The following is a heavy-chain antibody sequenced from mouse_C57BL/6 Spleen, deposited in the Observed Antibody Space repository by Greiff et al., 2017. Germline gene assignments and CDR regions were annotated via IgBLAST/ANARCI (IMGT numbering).Heavy chain of an antibody. CDR3: AREGYYSNYFDY. CDR1: GYTFTSYW. J-gene: IGHJ2*01. D-gene: IGHD2-5*01. V-gene: IGHV1-52*01. Sequence: QVQLQQPGAELVRPGSSVKLSCKASGYTFTSYWMHWVKQRPIQGLEWIGNIDPSDSETHYNQKFKDKATLTVDKSSSTACMQLSSLTSEDAAVYYCAREGYYSNYFDYWGQGTTLTVSS. CDR2: IDPSDSET.